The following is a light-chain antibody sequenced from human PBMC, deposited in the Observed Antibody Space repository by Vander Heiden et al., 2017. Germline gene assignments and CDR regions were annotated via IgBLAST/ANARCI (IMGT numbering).Light chain of an antibody. V-gene: IGLV2-14*01. Sequence: QSALTQPASVSGSPGQSITISCTGTSIDVGGYNYVSWYQQHPGKAPKLMIYDVSNRPSGVSNRFSGSKSGNTASLTISGLQAEDEADYYCTSYKTSNNNWVFGGGTRLTVL. CDR2: DVS. CDR1: SIDVGGYNY. J-gene: IGLJ3*02. CDR3: TSYKTSNNNWV.